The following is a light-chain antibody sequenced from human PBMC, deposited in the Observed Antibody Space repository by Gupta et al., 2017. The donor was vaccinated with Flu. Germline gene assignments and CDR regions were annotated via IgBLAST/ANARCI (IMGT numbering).Light chain of an antibody. CDR2: EVT. Sequence: QSALTQPPSASGSPGQSVTISCTGTSGDVGGYSYVSWYQQHPGKAPRLMIYEVTKRPSGVPDRFSGYKAGKTASRKISGLQAEDEADDYCSSYGGSNDCDLVGTGTNVTVL. CDR3: SSYGGSNDCDL. J-gene: IGLJ1*01. CDR1: SGDVGGYSY. V-gene: IGLV2-8*01.